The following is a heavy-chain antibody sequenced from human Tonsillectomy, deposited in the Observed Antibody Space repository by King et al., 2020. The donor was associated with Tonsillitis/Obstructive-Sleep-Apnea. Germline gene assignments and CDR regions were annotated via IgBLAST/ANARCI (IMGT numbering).Heavy chain of an antibody. CDR2: IYXSGIT. Sequence: WWSWVRQPPGKGLEWLGEIYXSGITNYNSSLKSRVTISVDKSKNQFSLKLSSVTAADTAVYYCASYCSSTSCSGVPDNWFDPWGQGMLVTVSS. J-gene: IGHJ5*02. CDR1: W. CDR3: ASYCSSTSCSGVPDNWFDP. D-gene: IGHD2-2*01. V-gene: IGHV4-4*02.